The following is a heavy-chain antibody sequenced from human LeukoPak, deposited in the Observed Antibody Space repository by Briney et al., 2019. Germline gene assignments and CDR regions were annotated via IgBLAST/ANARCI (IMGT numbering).Heavy chain of an antibody. D-gene: IGHD3-10*01. V-gene: IGHV3-30-3*01. CDR3: VWYGSDDFDY. CDR1: GFTFSSYA. Sequence: GRSLRLSCAASGFTFSSYAMHWVRQAPGKGLEWVAVISYDGSNKYYADSVKGRFTISGDNSKNTLYLQMNSLRAEDTAVYYCVWYGSDDFDYWGQGTLVTVSS. CDR2: ISYDGSNK. J-gene: IGHJ4*02.